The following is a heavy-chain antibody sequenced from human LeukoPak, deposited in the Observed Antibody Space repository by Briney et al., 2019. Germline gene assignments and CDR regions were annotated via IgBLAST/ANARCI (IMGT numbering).Heavy chain of an antibody. CDR1: GFTFSNYA. Sequence: GGSLRLSCAASGFTFSNYAMSWVRQAPGEGLEWVSLISSSGSSRYYADSVKGRFTISRDNSKNTLYLQVSSLRADDTAVYHCARETAGDYWGQGTLVTVSS. CDR3: ARETAGDY. CDR2: ISSSGSSR. J-gene: IGHJ4*02. V-gene: IGHV3-23*01. D-gene: IGHD2-21*02.